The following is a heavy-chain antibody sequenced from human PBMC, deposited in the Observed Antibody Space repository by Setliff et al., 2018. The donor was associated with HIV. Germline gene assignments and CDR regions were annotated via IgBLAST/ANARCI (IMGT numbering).Heavy chain of an antibody. D-gene: IGHD3-22*01. CDR1: GGSISSHF. V-gene: IGHV4-59*11. Sequence: SETLSLTCTVSGGSISSHFWSWIRQPPGKGLEWIGSIYYSGSTNYNPSLKSRVTISVDTSKNQFSLKLSSVTAADTAVYYCARDRPGGSGYYYYYYGMDVWGQGTTVTVSS. J-gene: IGHJ6*02. CDR2: IYYSGST. CDR3: ARDRPGGSGYYYYYYGMDV.